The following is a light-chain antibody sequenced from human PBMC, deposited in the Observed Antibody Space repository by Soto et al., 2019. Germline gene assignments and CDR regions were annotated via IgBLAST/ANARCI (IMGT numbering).Light chain of an antibody. CDR1: SSDVGNYNY. CDR2: QVS. J-gene: IGLJ1*01. Sequence: QSALAQPASVSGSPGQSITISCTGTSSDVGNYNYVSWYQQHPGKAPQLMIFQVSNRASGVSNRFSGSKSGDTACLTISGLQAEDEADYYCSSYTTSSTLDVFGTGTKVTVL. CDR3: SSYTTSSTLDV. V-gene: IGLV2-14*01.